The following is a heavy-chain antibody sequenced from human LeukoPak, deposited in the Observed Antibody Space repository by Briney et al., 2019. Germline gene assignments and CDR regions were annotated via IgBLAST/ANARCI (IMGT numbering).Heavy chain of an antibody. CDR2: IWYDGSNK. V-gene: IGHV3-33*01. CDR1: GFTLSSYG. CDR3: ASTSGWYEPIDY. J-gene: IGHJ4*02. Sequence: GGSLRLSCAASGFTLSSYGMHWVRQAPGKGLEWVAVIWYDGSNKYYADSVKGRFTISRDNSKNTLYLQMNSLRAEDTAVYYCASTSGWYEPIDYWGQGTLVTVSS. D-gene: IGHD6-19*01.